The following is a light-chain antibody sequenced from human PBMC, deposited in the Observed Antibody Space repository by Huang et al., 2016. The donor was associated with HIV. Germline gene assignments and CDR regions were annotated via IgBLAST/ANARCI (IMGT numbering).Light chain of an antibody. CDR3: HQYTSSMAT. J-gene: IGKJ1*01. CDR1: HSVDSGY. CDR2: GTS. Sequence: EIVLTQSPGSLSLSPGDKVTVSCRASHSVDSGYLAWYQHKPGQSPRRLVYGTSTRASGVPSRFSGSGSGRDFTLTISRLEAEDFGVYYCHQYTSSMATFGQGTKVDI. V-gene: IGKV3-20*01.